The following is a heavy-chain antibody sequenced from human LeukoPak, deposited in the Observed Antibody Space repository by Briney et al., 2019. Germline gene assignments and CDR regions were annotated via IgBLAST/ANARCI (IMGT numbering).Heavy chain of an antibody. CDR1: GGSFSGYY. J-gene: IGHJ5*02. Sequence: PSETLSLTCAVCGGSFSGYYWSWIRQPPGKGLEWIGEINHSGSTNYNPSLKSRVTISVDTSKNQFSLKLSSVTAADTAVYYCARGSGYSGFDPWGQGTLVTVSS. V-gene: IGHV4-34*01. CDR3: ARGSGYSGFDP. CDR2: INHSGST. D-gene: IGHD2-15*01.